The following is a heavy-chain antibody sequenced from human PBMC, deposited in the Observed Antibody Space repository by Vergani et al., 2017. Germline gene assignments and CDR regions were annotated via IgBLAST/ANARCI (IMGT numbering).Heavy chain of an antibody. Sequence: QVQLVQSGAAVKKPGASVKVSCKTSGYTFTTYYVHWLRQAPGQGLEWMGVISPRGGTTAFAERFQGRVAMTRDTSTSTVYMELSSLRSDDTAVYYCSRVSGTYSHYAMDVWGQGTTVTVSS. J-gene: IGHJ6*02. CDR1: GYTFTTYY. CDR3: SRVSGTYSHYAMDV. V-gene: IGHV1-46*03. CDR2: ISPRGGTT. D-gene: IGHD1-26*01.